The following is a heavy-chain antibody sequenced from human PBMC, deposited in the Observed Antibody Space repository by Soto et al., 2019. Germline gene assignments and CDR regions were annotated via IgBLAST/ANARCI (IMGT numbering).Heavy chain of an antibody. CDR1: GGSFSGYY. D-gene: IGHD4-17*01. CDR2: INHSGST. J-gene: IGHJ4*02. CDR3: ARRFYGDYYFDY. V-gene: IGHV4-34*01. Sequence: SETLSLTCAVYGGSFSGYYWSWIRQPPGKGLEWIGEINHSGSTNYNPSLKSRVTISVDTSKNQFSLELSSVTAADTAVYYCARRFYGDYYFDYWGQGTQVTVSS.